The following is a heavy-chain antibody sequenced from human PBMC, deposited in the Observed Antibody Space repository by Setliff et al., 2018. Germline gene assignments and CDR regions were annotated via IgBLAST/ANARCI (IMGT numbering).Heavy chain of an antibody. V-gene: IGHV3-74*01. CDR2: ISPDGSNT. D-gene: IGHD3-10*01. Sequence: GGSLRLSCAASEFGFSNYWMHWVRQGPGKGPMWVSRISPDGSNTVYADFVRGRFTISRDNAKNTLYLQMDSLRADDTAVYFCARDGVFYAMDFWGQGTTVTVSS. CDR1: EFGFSNYW. J-gene: IGHJ6*02. CDR3: ARDGVFYAMDF.